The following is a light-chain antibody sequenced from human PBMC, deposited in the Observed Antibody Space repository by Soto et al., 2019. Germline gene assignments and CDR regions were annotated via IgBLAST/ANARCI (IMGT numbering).Light chain of an antibody. CDR1: QRVSSNY. Sequence: VLTQSPGTLSLSPGERATLFCRASQRVSSNYLAWYQQKPGQAPRLLISGASSRAAGIPDRFSGSGSETDFTLTISRLEPDDFAMYHCQQYGDSPPTFGQGTKVDIK. CDR2: GAS. V-gene: IGKV3-20*01. J-gene: IGKJ1*01. CDR3: QQYGDSPPT.